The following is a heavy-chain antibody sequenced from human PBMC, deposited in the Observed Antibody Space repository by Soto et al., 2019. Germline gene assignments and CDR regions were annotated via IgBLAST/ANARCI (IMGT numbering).Heavy chain of an antibody. CDR2: ISGTGGTT. V-gene: IGHV3-23*01. CDR3: AKFFVETGGSSGWPWSFHF. J-gene: IGHJ4*01. D-gene: IGHD6-25*01. CDR1: GFTFSSYA. Sequence: PGGSQRLSCAASGFTFSSYAMSWVRQAPGKGLEWVSAISGTGGTTYYADSVKGRFTISRDNSRNTLHLQMNSLRAEDTAIYYCAKFFVETGGSSGWPWSFHFSGHGTLVTVSS.